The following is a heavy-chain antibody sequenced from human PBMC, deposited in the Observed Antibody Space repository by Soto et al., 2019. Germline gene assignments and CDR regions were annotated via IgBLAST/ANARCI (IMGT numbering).Heavy chain of an antibody. V-gene: IGHV3-49*02. Sequence: GGSLRLSCATSGFTFGYFSISWVRQAPGRGLEWVGFIRSKDYGGTTEYAASVKGRFAISRDDSTGIAYLQMNSLKIEDTAVYSCTREIPYFDSWGQGTLVTVSS. CDR3: TREIPYFDS. J-gene: IGHJ4*02. CDR2: IRSKDYGGTT. CDR1: GFTFGYFS.